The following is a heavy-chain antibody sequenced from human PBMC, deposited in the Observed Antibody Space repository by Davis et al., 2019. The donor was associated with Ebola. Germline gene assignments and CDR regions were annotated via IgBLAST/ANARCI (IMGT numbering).Heavy chain of an antibody. CDR1: GYTFTSYY. CDR2: INPTDGST. D-gene: IGHD3-10*02. CDR3: ARALDVSPRPFDH. V-gene: IGHV1-46*01. J-gene: IGHJ4*02. Sequence: ASVKVSCKASGYTFTSYYLHWVRQTPGQGLQWVAIINPTDGSTRYAQNFQGRVTVTKDTSTSTVYMELNSLTSEDTAMFYCARALDVSPRPFDHWGQGTLVTVSS.